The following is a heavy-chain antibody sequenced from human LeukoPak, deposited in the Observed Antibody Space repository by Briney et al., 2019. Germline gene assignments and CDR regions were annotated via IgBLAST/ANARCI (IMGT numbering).Heavy chain of an antibody. CDR3: ASRFRGVINY. V-gene: IGHV4-59*01. J-gene: IGHJ4*02. D-gene: IGHD3-10*01. CDR1: GGSISSYY. CDR2: IYYSGST. Sequence: SETLSLTCTVSGGSISSYYWSWIRQPPGKGLEWIGYIYYSGSTNYNPSLKSRVTISVDTSKNQFSLKLSSVTAADTAVYYCASRFRGVINYWGQETLVTVSS.